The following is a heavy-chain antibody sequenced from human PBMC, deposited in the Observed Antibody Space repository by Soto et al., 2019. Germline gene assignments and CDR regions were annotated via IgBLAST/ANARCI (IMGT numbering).Heavy chain of an antibody. CDR1: GFTFGDYA. Sequence: GGSLRLSCTASGFTFGDYAMSWFRQAPGKGLEWVGFIRSKAYGGTTEYAASVKGRFTISRDDSKSIAYLQMNSLKTEDTAVYYCTRGPYQQLVRLFDYWGQGTLVTVSS. V-gene: IGHV3-49*03. CDR3: TRGPYQQLVRLFDY. CDR2: IRSKAYGGTT. J-gene: IGHJ4*02. D-gene: IGHD6-13*01.